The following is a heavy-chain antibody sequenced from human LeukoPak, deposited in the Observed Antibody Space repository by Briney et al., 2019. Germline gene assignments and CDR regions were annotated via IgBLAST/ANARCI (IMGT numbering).Heavy chain of an antibody. CDR1: GGTFSGYH. J-gene: IGHJ5*02. Sequence: PSETLSLTCGVHGGTFSGYHWSWIRQPPGKGLEWIGEISHSGNTVYNPSLKSRVTISVDTSNNQFSLRLTSVTAADTAVYYCATSSWNGGGGFDPWGQGTLVTVSS. D-gene: IGHD3-16*01. CDR3: ATSSWNGGGGFDP. CDR2: ISHSGNT. V-gene: IGHV4-34*08.